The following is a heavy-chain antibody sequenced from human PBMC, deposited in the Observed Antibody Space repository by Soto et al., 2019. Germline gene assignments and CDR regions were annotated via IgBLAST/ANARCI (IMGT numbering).Heavy chain of an antibody. J-gene: IGHJ4*02. V-gene: IGHV3-23*01. D-gene: IGHD3-22*01. CDR2: ISGSGGST. CDR3: AKAYYYDSSGYYYKYYFDY. Sequence: PXVSLQLSCAASGFTFSSYAMSWVRQAPGKGLEWVSAISGSGGSTYYADSVKGRFTISRDNSKNTLYLQMNSLRAEDTAVYYCAKAYYYDSSGYYYKYYFDYWGQGTLVTVSS. CDR1: GFTFSSYA.